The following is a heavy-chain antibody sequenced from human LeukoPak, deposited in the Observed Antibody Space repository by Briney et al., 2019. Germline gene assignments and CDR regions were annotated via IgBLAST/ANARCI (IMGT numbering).Heavy chain of an antibody. J-gene: IGHJ6*03. CDR2: IDSDVSST. V-gene: IGHV3-74*01. CDR1: GLTFRRYW. Sequence: PGGSLRLSCAASGLTFRRYWMHWVRQAPGKGPVCVSRIDSDVSSTGYADCVQGGFTISRDNAENTLYLQINSLRAEATAVYYCARDLSSTGQRMDVWGKGTTVTVSS. D-gene: IGHD6-13*01. CDR3: ARDLSSTGQRMDV.